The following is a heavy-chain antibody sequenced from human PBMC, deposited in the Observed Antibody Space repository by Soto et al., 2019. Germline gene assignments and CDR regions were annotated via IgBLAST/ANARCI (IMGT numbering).Heavy chain of an antibody. Sequence: QLQLQESGSGLVKPSQTLSLTCAVSGDSISSGGYSWNWIRQPPGKGLEWIGYIYHSGGTDYNPSLXGXLSITVDSSNNQFSLKLSSVTAADTAVYYCARDSRSGYYLDYWGQGTLVTVSS. CDR3: ARDSRSGYYLDY. V-gene: IGHV4-30-2*01. CDR1: GDSISSGGYS. CDR2: IYHSGGT. J-gene: IGHJ4*02. D-gene: IGHD3-22*01.